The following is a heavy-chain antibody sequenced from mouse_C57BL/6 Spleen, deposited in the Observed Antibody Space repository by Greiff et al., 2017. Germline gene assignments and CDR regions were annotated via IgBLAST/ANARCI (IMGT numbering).Heavy chain of an antibody. CDR1: GFTFSDYG. CDR3: AKGGYWPDY. CDR2: ISSGSSTI. Sequence: EVKVEESGGGLVKPGGSLKLSCAASGFTFSDYGMHWVRQAPEKGLEWVAYISSGSSTIYYADTVKGRFTISRDNAKNTLFLQMTSLRSEDTAMYYCAKGGYWPDYWGQGTTLTVSS. J-gene: IGHJ2*01. D-gene: IGHD2-14*01. V-gene: IGHV5-17*01.